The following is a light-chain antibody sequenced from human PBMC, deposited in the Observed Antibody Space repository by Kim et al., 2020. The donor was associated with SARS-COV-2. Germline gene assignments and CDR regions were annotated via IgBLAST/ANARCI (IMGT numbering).Light chain of an antibody. J-gene: IGKJ2*01. CDR2: GAS. CDR1: QAITNTY. CDR3: QHYGNSPYT. V-gene: IGKV3-20*01. Sequence: LSSSPGAGATLSRSASQAITNTYLAWYQQKPGQAPGLLIYGASSRATGIPNRFSGSGSGTDFTLTISRLEPEDFAVYYCQHYGNSPYTFGQGTKLEI.